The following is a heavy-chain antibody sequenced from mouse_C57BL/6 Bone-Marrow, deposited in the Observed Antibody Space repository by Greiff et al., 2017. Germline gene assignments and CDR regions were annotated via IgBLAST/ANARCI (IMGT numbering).Heavy chain of an antibody. Sequence: VQLQQSVAERVRPGASAKLWCTASGFNSKNTYMHWVKQRPEQGLEWIVMLDPANGNTKYAPKFQGKATITADTSSNTAYLQLSSLTSEDTAIYYCATDIPWFAYWGQGTLVTVSA. CDR3: ATDIPWFAY. CDR2: LDPANGNT. D-gene: IGHD3-3*01. J-gene: IGHJ3*01. CDR1: GFNSKNTY. V-gene: IGHV14-3*01.